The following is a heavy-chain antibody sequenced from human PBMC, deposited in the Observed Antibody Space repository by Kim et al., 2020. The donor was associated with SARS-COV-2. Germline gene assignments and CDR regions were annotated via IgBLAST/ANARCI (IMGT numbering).Heavy chain of an antibody. J-gene: IGHJ5*02. Sequence: ASVKVSCKAVGYSFTTYTIHWVRQAPGQRPEWVGWINTGNGFTTYSQKFQGRVTITKDTSARTAYMELGSLRSEDTAVYYCARDLEYGGSLYVGSFWFDPWGQGTLVTVSS. D-gene: IGHD6-13*01. V-gene: IGHV1-3*04. CDR1: GYSFTTYT. CDR3: ARDLEYGGSLYVGSFWFDP. CDR2: INTGNGFT.